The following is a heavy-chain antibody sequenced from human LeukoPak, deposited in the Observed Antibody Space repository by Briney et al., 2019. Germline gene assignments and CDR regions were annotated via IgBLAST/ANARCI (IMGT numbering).Heavy chain of an antibody. CDR3: ARDLGEVAYCSGGTCPFDY. D-gene: IGHD2-15*01. J-gene: IGHJ4*02. CDR1: GFTFTGYA. CDR2: ISYDGSNK. Sequence: GRSLRLSCAASGFTFTGYAMHWVRQAPGGGLEWVAVISYDGSNKYYADSVKGRFTVSRDNSKNTLYLQMNNLRAEDTAVYYCARDLGEVAYCSGGTCPFDYWGQGTLVTVSS. V-gene: IGHV3-30-3*01.